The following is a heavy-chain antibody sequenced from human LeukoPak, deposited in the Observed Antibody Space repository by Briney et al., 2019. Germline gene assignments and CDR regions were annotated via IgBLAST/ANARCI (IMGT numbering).Heavy chain of an antibody. J-gene: IGHJ3*02. Sequence: SETLSLTCNVSGDSLTSHFWSWIRQTPGKGLEWIGYVFHSGTTNYSPSLKSRVTRSLDTSKKQFYLRLASVTAADTALYYCARRMATVTDAFDIWGRGTMVSVSS. CDR3: ARRMATVTDAFDI. V-gene: IGHV4-59*08. CDR1: GDSLTSHF. D-gene: IGHD5-24*01. CDR2: VFHSGTT.